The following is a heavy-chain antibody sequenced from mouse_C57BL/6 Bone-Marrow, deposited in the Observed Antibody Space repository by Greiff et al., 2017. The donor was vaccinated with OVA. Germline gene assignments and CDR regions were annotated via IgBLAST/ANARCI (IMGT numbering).Heavy chain of an antibody. D-gene: IGHD4-1*01. CDR2: IDPSDSYT. J-gene: IGHJ3*01. Sequence: QVQLQQPGAELVKPGASVKLSCKASGYTFTSYWMQWVKQRPGQGLEWIGEIDPSDSYTNYNQKFKGKATLTVDKSSSTAYMQLSSLTSEDSAVYYCASNWDDRAWFAYWGQGTLVTVSA. CDR1: GYTFTSYW. V-gene: IGHV1-50*01. CDR3: ASNWDDRAWFAY.